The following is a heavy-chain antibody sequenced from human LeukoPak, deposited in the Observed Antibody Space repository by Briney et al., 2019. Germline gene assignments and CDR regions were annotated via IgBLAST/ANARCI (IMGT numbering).Heavy chain of an antibody. CDR2: ISSSSSYI. J-gene: IGHJ5*02. Sequence: PGGSLRLSCAASGFTFSSYSMNWVRQAPGKGLEWVSSISSSSSYIYYADSVKGRFTISRDNSKNTLFLQMDSLIPEDMAVYYCARTEQWLSTGGWYWFDPWGQGTLVTVSS. CDR3: ARTEQWLSTGGWYWFDP. D-gene: IGHD6-19*01. V-gene: IGHV3-21*01. CDR1: GFTFSSYS.